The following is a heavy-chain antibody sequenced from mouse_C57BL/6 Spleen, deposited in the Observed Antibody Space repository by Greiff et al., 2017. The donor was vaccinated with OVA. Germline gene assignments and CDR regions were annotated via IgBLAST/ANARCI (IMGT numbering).Heavy chain of an antibody. CDR3: TRDDYDPFAY. J-gene: IGHJ3*01. Sequence: QVHVKQSGAELVRPGASVTLSCKASGYTFTDYEMHWVKQTPVHGLEWIGAIDPETGGTAYNQKFKGKAILTADKSSSTAYMELRSLTSEDSAVYYCTRDDYDPFAYWGQGTLVTVSA. CDR2: IDPETGGT. CDR1: GYTFTDYE. D-gene: IGHD2-4*01. V-gene: IGHV1-15*01.